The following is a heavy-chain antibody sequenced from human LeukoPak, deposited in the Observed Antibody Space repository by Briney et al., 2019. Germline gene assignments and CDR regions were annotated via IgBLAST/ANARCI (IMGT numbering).Heavy chain of an antibody. V-gene: IGHV3-21*01. CDR3: ARDSGSYYESDWFDP. Sequence: SGGSLRLSCAASGFTFSSYSMNWVRQAPGKGLEWVSSISSSSSYIYYADSVKGRFTISRDNAKNSLYLQMNSLRAEDTAVYYCARDSGSYYESDWFDPWGQGTLVTVSS. D-gene: IGHD1-26*01. CDR1: GFTFSSYS. CDR2: ISSSSSYI. J-gene: IGHJ5*02.